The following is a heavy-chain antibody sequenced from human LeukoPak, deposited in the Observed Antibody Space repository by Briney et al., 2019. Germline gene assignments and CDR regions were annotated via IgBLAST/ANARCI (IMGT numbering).Heavy chain of an antibody. CDR1: GGXVSSSTYY. D-gene: IGHD4-17*01. J-gene: IGHJ4*02. CDR3: ARVNTVTAGVLWYFDY. V-gene: IGHV4-61*01. Sequence: SETLSLTCTVSGGXVSSSTYYWSWIRQPPGKGLEWLGFISYSGYTKYNPSLESRITISVDTSRNQFSLKLSSVTAADTAVYYCARVNTVTAGVLWYFDYWGQGTLVTVSS. CDR2: ISYSGYT.